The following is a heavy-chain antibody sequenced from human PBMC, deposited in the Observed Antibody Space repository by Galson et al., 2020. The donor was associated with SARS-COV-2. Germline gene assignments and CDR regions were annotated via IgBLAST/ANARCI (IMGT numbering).Heavy chain of an antibody. CDR3: ARQSIAIELWLEGGDWFDP. J-gene: IGHJ5*02. CDR2: THHSGKI. Sequence: SETLSPTCIVSGGSVTSRSYFWAWICQPPGKGLEWIGSTHHSGKISYTPSLKSRVTISVDTSKNQFSLRRNSVTAADTAVYYCARQSIAIELWLEGGDWFDPWGQGTLVTVSS. D-gene: IGHD3-9*01. CDR1: GGSVTSRSYF. V-gene: IGHV4-39*01.